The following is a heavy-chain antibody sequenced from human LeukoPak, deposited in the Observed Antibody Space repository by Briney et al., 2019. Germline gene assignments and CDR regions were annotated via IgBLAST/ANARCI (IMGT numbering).Heavy chain of an antibody. D-gene: IGHD3-22*01. CDR2: INWNGGST. Sequence: GGSLRLSCAASGFTFDDYGMSWVRQAPGKGLEWVSGINWNGGSTGYADSVKGRFTISRDNAKNSLYLQMNSLRAEDTALYYCARGMIVVASNDAFDIWGQGTMVTVSS. CDR1: GFTFDDYG. J-gene: IGHJ3*02. V-gene: IGHV3-20*04. CDR3: ARGMIVVASNDAFDI.